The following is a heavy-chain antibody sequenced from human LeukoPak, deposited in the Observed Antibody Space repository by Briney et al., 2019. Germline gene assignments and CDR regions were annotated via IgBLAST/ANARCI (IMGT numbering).Heavy chain of an antibody. D-gene: IGHD3-22*01. CDR3: AKDHHDSSQDAFDI. Sequence: PGGSLRLSCAASGFTFSSYGMHWVRQAPGKGLEWVAVIRYDGSNKYYADSVKGRFTISRDISKNTLYLQMNSLRAEDTAVYYCAKDHHDSSQDAFDIWGQGTMVTVSS. CDR2: IRYDGSNK. CDR1: GFTFSSYG. J-gene: IGHJ3*02. V-gene: IGHV3-33*06.